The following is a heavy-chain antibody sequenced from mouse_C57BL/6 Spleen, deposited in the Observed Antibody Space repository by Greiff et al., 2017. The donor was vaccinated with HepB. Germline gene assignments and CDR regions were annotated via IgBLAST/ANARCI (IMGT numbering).Heavy chain of an antibody. CDR2: IYPGDGDT. V-gene: IGHV1-82*01. Sequence: QVQLKQSGPELVKPGASVKISCKASGYAFSSSWMNWVKQRPGKGLEWIGRIYPGDGDTNYNGKFKGKATLTADKSSSTAYMQLSSLTSEDSAVYFCARSMRGADVPFFDYWGQGTTLTVSS. CDR1: GYAFSSSW. J-gene: IGHJ2*01. CDR3: ARSMRGADVPFFDY.